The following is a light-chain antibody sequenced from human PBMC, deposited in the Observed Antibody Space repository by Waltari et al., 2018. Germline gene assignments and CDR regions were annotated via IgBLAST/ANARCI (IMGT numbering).Light chain of an antibody. Sequence: DVVMTKSPLSLPFTLGRQASISSKSIQSSLNRQVKTNWIWFKQRPGQSPSSLIYKFSNLDSGVPDRFSVSGSGTDFTLKISRVEAEDVGVYYCMQGTHWPPWTFGQGTKVEIK. J-gene: IGKJ1*01. CDR1: QSSLNRQVKTN. V-gene: IGKV2-30*01. CDR2: KFS. CDR3: MQGTHWPPWT.